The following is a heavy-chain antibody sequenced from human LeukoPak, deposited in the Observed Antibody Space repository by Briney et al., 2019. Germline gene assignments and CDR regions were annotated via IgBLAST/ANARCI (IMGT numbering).Heavy chain of an antibody. D-gene: IGHD3-22*01. CDR2: IYPGDSDT. V-gene: IGHV5-51*01. CDR1: GYSFSNYW. Sequence: GESLKISCKGSGYSFSNYWVGWVRQMPGKGLEWMGIIYPGDSDTRYSPSFQGQVTISADKSISTAYLQWSSLKASDTAMYYCARRYDNSGFYTYWGQGTLVTVSS. J-gene: IGHJ4*02. CDR3: ARRYDNSGFYTY.